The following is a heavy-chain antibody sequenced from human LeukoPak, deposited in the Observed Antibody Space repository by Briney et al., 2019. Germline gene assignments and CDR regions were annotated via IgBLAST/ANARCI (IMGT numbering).Heavy chain of an antibody. CDR2: ISYDGSNK. V-gene: IGHV3-30*03. CDR1: GFTFSSYA. Sequence: PGGSLRLSCAASGFTFSSYAMSWVRQAPGKGLEWVAVISYDGSNKYYADSVKGRFTISRDNSKNTLYLQMNSLRAEDTAVYYCATHSSGYYYVLGYWGQGTLVTVSS. D-gene: IGHD3-22*01. J-gene: IGHJ4*02. CDR3: ATHSSGYYYVLGY.